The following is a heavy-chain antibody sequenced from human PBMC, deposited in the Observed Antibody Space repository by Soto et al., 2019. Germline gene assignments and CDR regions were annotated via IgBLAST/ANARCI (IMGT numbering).Heavy chain of an antibody. CDR2: ISYDGSNK. V-gene: IGHV3-30*18. CDR3: AKDARKYLSVEMATIVY. CDR1: GFTFSSYG. Sequence: QVQLVESGGGVVQPGRSLRLSCAASGFTFSSYGMHWVRQAPGKGLEWVAVISYDGSNKYYADSVKGRFTISRDNSKNTLYLQMNSLRAEDTAVYYCAKDARKYLSVEMATIVYWGQGTLVTVSS. J-gene: IGHJ4*02. D-gene: IGHD5-12*01.